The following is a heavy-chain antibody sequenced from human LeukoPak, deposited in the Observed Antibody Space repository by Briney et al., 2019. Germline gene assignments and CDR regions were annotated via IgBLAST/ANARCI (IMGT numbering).Heavy chain of an antibody. CDR3: AKELARAYYYDSSGYDI. CDR2: ISGSGGST. V-gene: IGHV3-23*01. J-gene: IGHJ3*02. CDR1: GFTFDDYA. D-gene: IGHD3-22*01. Sequence: GGSLRLSCAASGFTFDDYAMHWVRQAPGKGLEWVSAISGSGGSTYYADSVKGRFTISRDNSKNTLYLQMNSLRAEDTAVYYCAKELARAYYYDSSGYDIWGQGTMVTVSS.